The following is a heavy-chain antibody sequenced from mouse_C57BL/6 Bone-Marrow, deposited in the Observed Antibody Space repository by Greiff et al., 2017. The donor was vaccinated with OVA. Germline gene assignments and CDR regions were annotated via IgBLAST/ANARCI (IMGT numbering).Heavy chain of an antibody. CDR3: VRHSYYYTSFDY. J-gene: IGHJ2*01. CDR2: IRSKSNNYAT. Sequence: EVQLVESGGGLVQPKGSLKLSCAASGFSFNTYAMNWVRQAPGKGLEWVARIRSKSNNYATYYADSVKDRFTISRDDSESMLYLQMNNLKTEDTAMYYCVRHSYYYTSFDYWGQGTTLTVSS. V-gene: IGHV10-1*01. D-gene: IGHD2-12*01. CDR1: GFSFNTYA.